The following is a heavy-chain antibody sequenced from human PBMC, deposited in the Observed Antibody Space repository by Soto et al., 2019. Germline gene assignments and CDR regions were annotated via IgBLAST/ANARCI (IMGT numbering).Heavy chain of an antibody. CDR1: GFTFDSFA. Sequence: GGSLRLSCAASGFTFDSFAMSWVRQAPGKGLEWVSVISGGGGSANYADSVKGRFTISRDNSKNTLYLQMNSLRAEDTAVYYCAKERHLNLFDPWGQGTLVTVSS. CDR2: ISGGGGSA. J-gene: IGHJ5*02. V-gene: IGHV3-23*01. CDR3: AKERHLNLFDP. D-gene: IGHD1-1*01.